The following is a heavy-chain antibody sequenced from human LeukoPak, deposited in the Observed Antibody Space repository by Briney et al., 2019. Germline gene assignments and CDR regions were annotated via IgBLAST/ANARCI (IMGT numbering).Heavy chain of an antibody. D-gene: IGHD3-3*01. CDR3: ARDPTYYDFWSGDDAFDI. J-gene: IGHJ3*02. Sequence: ASVKVSCKASGYTFTSYGISWVRQAPGQGLEWMGWISAYNGNTNYAQKLQGRVTMTTDTSTSTAYMELRSLRSDDTAVYYCARDPTYYDFWSGDDAFDIWGQGTMVTVSP. CDR2: ISAYNGNT. CDR1: GYTFTSYG. V-gene: IGHV1-18*01.